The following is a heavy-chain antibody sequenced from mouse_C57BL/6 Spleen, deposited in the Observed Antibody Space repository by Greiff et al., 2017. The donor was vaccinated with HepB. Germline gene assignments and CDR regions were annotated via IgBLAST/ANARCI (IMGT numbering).Heavy chain of an antibody. D-gene: IGHD1-3*01. CDR3: TGVGYFDY. CDR2: IDPENGDT. V-gene: IGHV14-4*01. J-gene: IGHJ2*01. Sequence: VQLKESGAELVRPGASVKLSCTASGFNIKDDYMHWVKQRPEQGLEWIGWIDPENGDTEYASKFQGKATITADTSSNTAYLQLSSLTSEDTAVYSCTGVGYFDYWGQGTTLTVSS. CDR1: GFNIKDDY.